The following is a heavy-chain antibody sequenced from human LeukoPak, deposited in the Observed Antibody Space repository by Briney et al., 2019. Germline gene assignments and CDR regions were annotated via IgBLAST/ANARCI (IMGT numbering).Heavy chain of an antibody. V-gene: IGHV3-23*01. J-gene: IGHJ5*02. CDR2: ISGSGGST. CDR3: AKGLQGYSSSWFDP. D-gene: IGHD4-11*01. CDR1: GFTFSSYA. Sequence: GGSLRLSCAASGFTFSSYAMSRVRQAPGKGLEWVSGISGSGGSTYYADSVKGRFTISRDNSKNTLYLQMNSLRAEDTAVYYCAKGLQGYSSSWFDPGGQETLVTVSS.